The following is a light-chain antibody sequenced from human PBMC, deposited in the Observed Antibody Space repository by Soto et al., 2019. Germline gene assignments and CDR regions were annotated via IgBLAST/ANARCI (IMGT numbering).Light chain of an antibody. J-gene: IGLJ2*01. Sequence: QLVLTQPPSASGTPGQRVTISCYGSSSNIGSNYVYWYQQLPGTAPKLLIYRNSQRPSGVPDRFSGSKSGTSASLAISGLRSEDEADYYCAAWDDSLSGVVFGGGTKLTVL. CDR1: SSNIGSNY. CDR3: AAWDDSLSGVV. V-gene: IGLV1-47*01. CDR2: RNS.